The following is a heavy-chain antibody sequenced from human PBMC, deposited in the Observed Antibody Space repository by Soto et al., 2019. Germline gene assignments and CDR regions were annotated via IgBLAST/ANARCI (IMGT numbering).Heavy chain of an antibody. V-gene: IGHV2-5*02. CDR2: IYWDDDE. CDR3: AHEAAAAGTFDY. CDR1: GFSLCTSGVG. Sequence: QITLKESGPSLVKPTQTLTLTCTVSGFSLCTSGVGVGWIRQPPGKALEWLAFIYWDDDERYSPSLKSRLTITKDTTKNQVVLTMTNMDPVDTATYDCAHEAAAAGTFDYWGQGTLVTVSS. D-gene: IGHD6-13*01. J-gene: IGHJ4*02.